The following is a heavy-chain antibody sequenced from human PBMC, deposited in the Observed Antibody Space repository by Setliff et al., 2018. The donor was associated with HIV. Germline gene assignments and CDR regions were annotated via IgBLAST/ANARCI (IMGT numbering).Heavy chain of an antibody. Sequence: PSETLSLTCVVSGYSISSGYYWGWIRQPPGTGLEWIGSFYHSTTYYNPSLKSRVTISVDTSKNKFSLQLSSVTAADTAVYYCARQSTTSRDFDSWGQGTLVTVSS. CDR2: FYHSTT. CDR3: ARQSTTSRDFDS. V-gene: IGHV4-38-2*01. CDR1: GYSISSGYY. J-gene: IGHJ4*02. D-gene: IGHD2-2*01.